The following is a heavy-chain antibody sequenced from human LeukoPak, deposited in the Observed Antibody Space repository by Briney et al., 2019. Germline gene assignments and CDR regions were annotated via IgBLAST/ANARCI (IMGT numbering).Heavy chain of an antibody. Sequence: PSETLSLTCTVSGGSISSYYWSWIRQPPGKGLEWIGYIYYSGSTNYIPSLKSRVTISVDTSKNQFSLKLSSVTAADTAVYYCARADVLRYFDWLDSGYYFAYWGQGTLVTVSS. CDR2: IYYSGST. D-gene: IGHD3-9*01. V-gene: IGHV4-59*01. J-gene: IGHJ4*02. CDR1: GGSISSYY. CDR3: ARADVLRYFDWLDSGYYFAY.